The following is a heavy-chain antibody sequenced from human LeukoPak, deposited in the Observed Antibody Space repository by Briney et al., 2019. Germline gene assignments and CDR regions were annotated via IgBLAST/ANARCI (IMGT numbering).Heavy chain of an antibody. D-gene: IGHD3-22*01. CDR3: AKDSRGSGYYPDAFDI. CDR1: EFTFSSYG. V-gene: IGHV3-30*02. CDR2: IRYDGSDK. Sequence: GGSLRLSCAASEFTFSSYGMHWVRQAPGKGLEWVAFIRYDGSDKYHADSVTGRFTISRDNFKNTLYLQMNSLRAEDTAVYYCAKDSRGSGYYPDAFDIWGQGTVVTVSS. J-gene: IGHJ3*02.